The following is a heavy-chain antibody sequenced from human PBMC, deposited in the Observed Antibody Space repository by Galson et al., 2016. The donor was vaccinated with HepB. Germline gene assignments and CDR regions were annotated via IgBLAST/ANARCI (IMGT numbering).Heavy chain of an antibody. D-gene: IGHD5-24*01. Sequence: SVKVSCKVSGYTLSEVSMHWVRQAPGKGLEWMGGFDPEEGETNYAQKFQGRVIMTEDTSKDTVYLELSSLRSEDTAVYYRIIDLQLGEIWGQGTQVTVSS. CDR2: FDPEEGET. CDR1: GYTLSEVS. J-gene: IGHJ4*02. CDR3: IIDLQLGEI. V-gene: IGHV1-24*01.